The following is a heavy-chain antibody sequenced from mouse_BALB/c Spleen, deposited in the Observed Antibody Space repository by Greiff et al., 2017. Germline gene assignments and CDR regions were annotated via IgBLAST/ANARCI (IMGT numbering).Heavy chain of an antibody. D-gene: IGHD2-14*01. Sequence: VQGVESGPGLVQPSQSLSITCTVSGFSLTGYGVHWVRQSPGKGLEWLGVIWSGGSTDYNAAFISRLSISKDNSKSQVFFKMNSLQANDTAIYYCARNPHRYDGYFDYWGQGTTLTVSS. CDR1: GFSLTGYG. J-gene: IGHJ2*01. CDR2: IWSGGST. CDR3: ARNPHRYDGYFDY. V-gene: IGHV2-2*02.